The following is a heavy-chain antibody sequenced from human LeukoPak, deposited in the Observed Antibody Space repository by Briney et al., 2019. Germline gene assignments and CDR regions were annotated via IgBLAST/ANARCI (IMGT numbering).Heavy chain of an antibody. Sequence: SETLSLTCTVSGGSISSSSYYWGWIRQPPGKGLEWIGSIYNSGSTYYNPSLKSRVTISVDTSKNQFSLKLSSVTAADTAVYYCARGYSSSWYFNWFDPWGQGTLVTVSS. CDR2: IYNSGST. D-gene: IGHD6-13*01. V-gene: IGHV4-39*07. CDR1: GGSISSSSYY. J-gene: IGHJ5*02. CDR3: ARGYSSSWYFNWFDP.